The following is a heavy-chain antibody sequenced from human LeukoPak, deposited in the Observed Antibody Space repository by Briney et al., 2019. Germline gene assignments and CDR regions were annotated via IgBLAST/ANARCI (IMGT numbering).Heavy chain of an antibody. V-gene: IGHV3-74*01. Sequence: GGSLRLSCAASGFTFSSYWMHWVRQAPGKGLVWVSRINIDGSSTTYADSVKGRFTISRGNAKNTLYLQMNSLRAEDTALYYCARHPGDWGQGTMVTVSS. CDR2: INIDGSST. CDR3: ARHPGD. CDR1: GFTFSSYW. D-gene: IGHD3-10*01. J-gene: IGHJ3*01.